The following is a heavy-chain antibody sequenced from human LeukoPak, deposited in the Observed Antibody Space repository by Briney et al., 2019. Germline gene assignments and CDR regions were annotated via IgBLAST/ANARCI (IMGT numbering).Heavy chain of an antibody. J-gene: IGHJ6*03. CDR1: GITFSRYA. V-gene: IGHV3-23*01. Sequence: GGSLRLSCAASGITFSRYAMSWVRQAPGKGPEWVSAIIGSGGTTDYADSVRGRFTISRDNSKNTLYLQMNSLRAEDTAVYYCATAPPSMAYYYYYMDVWGKGTTVTVSS. D-gene: IGHD2/OR15-2a*01. CDR2: IIGSGGTT. CDR3: ATAPPSMAYYYYYMDV.